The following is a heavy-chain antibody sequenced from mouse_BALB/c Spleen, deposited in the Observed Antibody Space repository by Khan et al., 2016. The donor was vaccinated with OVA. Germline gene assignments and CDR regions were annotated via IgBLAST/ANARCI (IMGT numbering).Heavy chain of an antibody. CDR3: ARYNQDDYSMDY. CDR2: IWGDGST. D-gene: IGHD1-3*01. V-gene: IGHV2-3*01. J-gene: IGHJ4*01. CDR1: GFSLNSYC. Sequence: QVQLKESGPGLVAPSQSLSITCTVSGFSLNSYCVYWVRQPPGKGLEWLGVIWGDGSTNYHSALISRRIIIKNDSKSQVFVKLNTVQTDDIATYYCARYNQDDYSMDYWGQGTSVTVSS.